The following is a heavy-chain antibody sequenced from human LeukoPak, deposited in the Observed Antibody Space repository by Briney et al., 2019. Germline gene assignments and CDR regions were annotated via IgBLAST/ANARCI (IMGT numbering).Heavy chain of an antibody. V-gene: IGHV4-59*01. Sequence: SETLSLTCTVSGGSISSYYWSWIRQPPGKGLEWVGSISYSGSTTYNPSLKSRVTISVDTSKNQFSLKLNSVTAADTAVYYCARDERYYGSGSYFSAFDIWGQGTPVTVSS. J-gene: IGHJ3*02. CDR1: GGSISSYY. CDR2: ISYSGST. CDR3: ARDERYYGSGSYFSAFDI. D-gene: IGHD3-10*01.